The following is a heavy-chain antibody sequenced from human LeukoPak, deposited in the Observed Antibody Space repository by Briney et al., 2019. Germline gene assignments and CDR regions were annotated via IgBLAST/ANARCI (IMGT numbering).Heavy chain of an antibody. CDR3: ARDKVGVGATTV. Sequence: SQTLSLTCTVSGGSISSGGYYWSWIRRPPGKGLEWIGYIYYSGSTYYNPSLKSRVTISVDTSKNQFSLELSSVTAADTAVYYCARDKVGVGATTVWGQGTMVTVSS. CDR1: GGSISSGGYY. J-gene: IGHJ3*01. V-gene: IGHV4-31*03. CDR2: IYYSGST. D-gene: IGHD1-26*01.